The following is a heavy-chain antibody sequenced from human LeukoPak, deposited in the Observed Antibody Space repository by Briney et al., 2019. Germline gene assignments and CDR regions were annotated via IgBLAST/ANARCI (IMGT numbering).Heavy chain of an antibody. CDR2: ISSSSSYI. D-gene: IGHD6-19*01. Sequence: GGSLRLSCASSGFTFSSYSMNWVRQAPGKGLEWVSSISSSSSYIYYAESMKGRFTISRDNAKNSLYLQMNSLRAEDTAVYYCARDRGSGWFYDIDYWGQGTLVTVSS. CDR3: ARDRGSGWFYDIDY. CDR1: GFTFSSYS. V-gene: IGHV3-21*01. J-gene: IGHJ4*02.